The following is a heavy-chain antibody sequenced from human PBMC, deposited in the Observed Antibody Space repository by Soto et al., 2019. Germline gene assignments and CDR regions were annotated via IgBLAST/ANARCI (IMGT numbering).Heavy chain of an antibody. J-gene: IGHJ6*02. CDR2: ISYDGSNK. Sequence: GGSLRLSCAASGFTFSSYAMHWVRQAPGKGLEWVAVISYDGSNKYYADSVKGRFTISRDNSKNTLYLQMNSLRAEDTAVYYCARDRIQLWFYYGMDVWGQGTTVTVSS. CDR1: GFTFSSYA. V-gene: IGHV3-30-3*01. CDR3: ARDRIQLWFYYGMDV. D-gene: IGHD5-18*01.